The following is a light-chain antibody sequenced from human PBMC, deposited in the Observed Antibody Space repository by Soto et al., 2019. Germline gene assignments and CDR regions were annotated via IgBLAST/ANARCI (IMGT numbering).Light chain of an antibody. Sequence: EIVLTQSPCTLSLSPGERATLSCMASQNIRSNYLAWYQQKPGQAPRLLISDASTRAAGIPDRLSGSGSGTDFTLTISRLEPEDFAVYYCQQYGSSPISFGQGTRLEIK. CDR3: QQYGSSPIS. V-gene: IGKV3-20*01. CDR2: DAS. J-gene: IGKJ5*01. CDR1: QNIRSNY.